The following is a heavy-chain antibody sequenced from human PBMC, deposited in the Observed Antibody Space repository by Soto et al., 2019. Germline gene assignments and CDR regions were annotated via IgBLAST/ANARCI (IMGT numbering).Heavy chain of an antibody. V-gene: IGHV4-39*02. Sequence: SETLSLTCTVSGGSISSSSYYWGWIRQPPGKGLEWIGSIYSSGSTYYNPSLKSRVTISIDTSKKYFSLKLSSMTAADTAVYFCARGLRLDFDSWGQGTLVT. CDR1: GGSISSSSYY. CDR3: ARGLRLDFDS. J-gene: IGHJ4*02. CDR2: IYSSGST.